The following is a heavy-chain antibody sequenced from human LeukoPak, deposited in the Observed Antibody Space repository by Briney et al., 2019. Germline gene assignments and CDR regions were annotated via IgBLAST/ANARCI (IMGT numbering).Heavy chain of an antibody. Sequence: GGSLRLSCAASAFTFSSYSMNWVRQAPGKGLEWVSYISSSSSTIYYADSVKGRFTISRDNAKNSLYLQMNSLRAEDTAVYYCARVPYYDSSGPSLDDYWGQGTLVTVSS. CDR3: ARVPYYDSSGPSLDDY. V-gene: IGHV3-48*01. CDR2: ISSSSSTI. CDR1: AFTFSSYS. J-gene: IGHJ4*02. D-gene: IGHD3-22*01.